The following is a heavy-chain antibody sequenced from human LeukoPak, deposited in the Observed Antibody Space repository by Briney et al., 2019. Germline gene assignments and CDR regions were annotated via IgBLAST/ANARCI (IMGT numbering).Heavy chain of an antibody. D-gene: IGHD3-3*01. J-gene: IGHJ4*02. CDR3: ARVERGGYLEWLLPDPYYFDY. CDR2: INPNSGGT. CDR1: GYTFTGYY. Sequence: ASVKVSCKASGYTFTGYYMHWVRQAPGQGLEWMGWINPNSGGTNYAQKLQGRVTMTRDTSISTAYMELSRLRSDDTAVYYCARVERGGYLEWLLPDPYYFDYWGQGTLVTVSS. V-gene: IGHV1-2*02.